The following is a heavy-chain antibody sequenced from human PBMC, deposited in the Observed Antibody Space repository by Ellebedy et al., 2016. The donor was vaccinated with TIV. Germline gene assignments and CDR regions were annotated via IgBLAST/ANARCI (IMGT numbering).Heavy chain of an antibody. V-gene: IGHV3-15*01. Sequence: GESLKISCAASGFTFSDHYMDWVRQAPGKGLEWVGRIKSKTEGGTTEYGAPVKGRFTISRDDSKITLYLQMNNLKTEDTGVYFCTHYYGSGNRAGSLDVWGQGTTVTVSS. CDR2: IKSKTEGGTT. J-gene: IGHJ6*02. CDR3: THYYGSGNRAGSLDV. D-gene: IGHD3-10*01. CDR1: GFTFSDHY.